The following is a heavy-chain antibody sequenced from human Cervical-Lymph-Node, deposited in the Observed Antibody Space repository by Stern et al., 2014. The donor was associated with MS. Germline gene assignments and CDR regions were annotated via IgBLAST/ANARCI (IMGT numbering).Heavy chain of an antibody. J-gene: IGHJ5*01. CDR2: ISTISTI. V-gene: IGHV3-48*01. D-gene: IGHD1-1*01. CDR3: ARDDWVERLDS. Sequence: EVQLVESGGGLVQPGGSLRLSCAASGFPLSIYSMNWVRPPPGKGLEWVSFISTISTIYYADSEKGRFTISRDNAKNSLYLQMNSLRAEDTAVYFCARDDWVERLDSWGQGTLVTVSS. CDR1: GFPLSIYS.